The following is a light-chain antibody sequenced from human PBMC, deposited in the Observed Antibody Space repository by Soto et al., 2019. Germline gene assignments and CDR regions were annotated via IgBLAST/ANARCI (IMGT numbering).Light chain of an antibody. Sequence: QSALTQPASVSGSPGQSINISCTGTSSDVGGYNYVSWYQHHPGKAPKLIIYDVSNRPSGVSNPFSGSKSGNTASLTISGLQPEDEADYYCSSYTTSNTRQXVXGTGTKVTVL. V-gene: IGLV2-14*03. CDR3: SSYTTSNTRQXV. CDR2: DVS. J-gene: IGLJ1*01. CDR1: SSDVGGYNY.